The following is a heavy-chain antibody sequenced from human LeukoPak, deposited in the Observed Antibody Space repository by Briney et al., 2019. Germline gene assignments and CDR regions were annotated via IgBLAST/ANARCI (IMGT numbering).Heavy chain of an antibody. D-gene: IGHD3-10*01. CDR1: GFTFSSYG. V-gene: IGHV3-9*01. Sequence: GRSLRLSCAASGFTFSSYGMHWVRQAPGKGLEWVSGISWNSGSIGYADSVKGRFTISRDNAKNSLYLQMNSLRAEDTALYYCAKDIAHGSGSYWSGVDYWGQGTLVTVSS. J-gene: IGHJ4*02. CDR3: AKDIAHGSGSYWSGVDY. CDR2: ISWNSGSI.